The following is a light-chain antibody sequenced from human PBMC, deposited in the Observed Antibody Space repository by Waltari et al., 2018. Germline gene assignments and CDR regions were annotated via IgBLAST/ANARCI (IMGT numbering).Light chain of an antibody. V-gene: IGLV1-40*01. J-gene: IGLJ2*01. CDR2: GNN. Sequence: VTISCTGSSSNIGAGCDVHWYQQLPGTAPKLLIYGNNNRPSGVPDRFSGSKSDTSASLAITGLQAEDEADYYCQSSDSSLSGSVVFGGGTKLTVL. CDR1: SSNIGAGCD. CDR3: QSSDSSLSGSVV.